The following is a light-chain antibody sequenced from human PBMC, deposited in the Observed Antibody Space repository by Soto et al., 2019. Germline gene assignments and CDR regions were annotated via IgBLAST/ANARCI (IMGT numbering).Light chain of an antibody. J-gene: IGKJ5*01. CDR1: QTVGRNY. V-gene: IGKV3-20*01. CDR3: QQYVNSPLT. CDR2: DAS. Sequence: EIVLTQSPGSLSLFPGERATLSCRASQTVGRNYLAWFQQKPGQAPRLLIYDASTRATGIPDKFGGSGSGTDFTLTISRLEPEDFAVYYCQQYVNSPLTFGQGTRLEIK.